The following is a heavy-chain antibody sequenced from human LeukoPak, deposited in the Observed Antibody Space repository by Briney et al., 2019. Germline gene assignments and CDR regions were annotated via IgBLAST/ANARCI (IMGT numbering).Heavy chain of an antibody. D-gene: IGHD3-10*01. J-gene: IGHJ6*03. V-gene: IGHV3-53*01. CDR2: IYSGGST. Sequence: GGSLRLSCAASGFTVSSNYMSWVRQAPGKGLEWVSVIYSGGSTYYADSVKGRFTISRDNSKNTLYLQMNSLRAEDTAVYYCESGSGSYRTPYYYMDVWGTGTTLTVSS. CDR3: ESGSGSYRTPYYYMDV. CDR1: GFTVSSNY.